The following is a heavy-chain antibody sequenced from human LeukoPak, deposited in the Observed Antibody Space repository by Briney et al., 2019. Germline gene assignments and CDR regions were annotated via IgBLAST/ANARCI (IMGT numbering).Heavy chain of an antibody. CDR2: TTSDGSTT. V-gene: IGHV3-74*01. CDR3: ARGPRGGTLDF. Sequence: GGSLRLSCAASGFTFSTYWMYWVRQAPGKGLVWVSRTTSDGSTTTYADSVKGRFTITRDNAKNTLHLQMNSLSAEDTAVYYCARGPRGGTLDFWGQGTLVTVSS. J-gene: IGHJ4*02. D-gene: IGHD3-10*01. CDR1: GFTFSTYW.